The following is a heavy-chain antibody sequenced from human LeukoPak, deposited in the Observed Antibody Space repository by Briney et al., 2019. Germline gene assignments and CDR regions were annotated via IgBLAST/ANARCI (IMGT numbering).Heavy chain of an antibody. D-gene: IGHD1-26*01. CDR3: TRLIVGATGVFDY. CDR1: GFTFGDYA. J-gene: IGHJ4*02. CDR2: IRSKAYGGTT. V-gene: IGHV3-49*04. Sequence: PGRSLRLSCTASGFTFGDYAMSWVRQAPGKGLEWVGFIRSKAYGGTTEYAASAVKGRFTISRDDSKSIAYLQMNSLKTEDIAVYYCTRLIVGATGVFDYWGQGTLVTVSS.